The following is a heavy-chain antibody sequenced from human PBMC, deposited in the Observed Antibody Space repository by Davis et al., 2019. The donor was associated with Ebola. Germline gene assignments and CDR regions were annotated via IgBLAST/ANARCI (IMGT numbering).Heavy chain of an antibody. CDR1: GYTFTSYD. CDR3: ARELTMVRGVIITWFDP. D-gene: IGHD3-10*01. J-gene: IGHJ5*02. V-gene: IGHV1-8*01. CDR2: INPNSGNT. Sequence: AASVKVSCKASGYTFTSYDINWVRQATGQGLEWVGWINPNSGNTGYARKFQGRVTMTRNTSINTAYMELSSLRSEDTAVYYCARELTMVRGVIITWFDPWGQGTLVTVSS.